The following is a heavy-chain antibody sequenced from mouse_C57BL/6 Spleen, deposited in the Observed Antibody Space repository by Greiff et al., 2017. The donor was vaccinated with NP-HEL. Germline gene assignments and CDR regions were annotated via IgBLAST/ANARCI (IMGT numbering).Heavy chain of an antibody. Sequence: LVESGAELVKPGASVKLSCKASGYTFTEYTIHWVKQRSGQGLEWIGWFYPGSGSIKYNEKFKDKATLTADKSSSTVYMELSRLTSEDSAVYFCARHGGLANWESSWFAYWGQGTLVTVSA. CDR2: FYPGSGSI. CDR3: ARHGGLANWESSWFAY. V-gene: IGHV1-62-2*01. D-gene: IGHD4-1*01. CDR1: GYTFTEYT. J-gene: IGHJ3*01.